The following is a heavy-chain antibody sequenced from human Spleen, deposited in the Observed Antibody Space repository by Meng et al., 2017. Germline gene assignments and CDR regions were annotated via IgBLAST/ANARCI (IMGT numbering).Heavy chain of an antibody. CDR3: ARHISSRSPGDY. CDR2: IYPDDSDT. V-gene: IGHV5-51*01. CDR1: GYWFPTYW. Sequence: GESLKISCEGFGYWFPTYWIGWVRQMPGKGLEWMGIIYPDDSDTRYSPPFQGQVTISADKSISTAYLQWSSLKASDTAMYYCARHISSRSPGDYWGQGTLVTVSS. J-gene: IGHJ4*02.